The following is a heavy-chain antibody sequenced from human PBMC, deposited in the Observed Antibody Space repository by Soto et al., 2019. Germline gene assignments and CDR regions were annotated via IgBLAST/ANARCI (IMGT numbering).Heavy chain of an antibody. CDR2: ISGSGGST. D-gene: IGHD4-17*01. CDR3: ANYYGDHHYGMAV. CDR1: GFTFSSYA. J-gene: IGHJ6*02. Sequence: PGGSLRLSCAASGFTFSSYAMSWVRQAPGKGLEWVSSISGSGGSTYYADSVKGRFTISRDNSKNTLYLQMNSLRAEDTAVYYCANYYGDHHYGMAVWGQGTTVTVSS. V-gene: IGHV3-23*01.